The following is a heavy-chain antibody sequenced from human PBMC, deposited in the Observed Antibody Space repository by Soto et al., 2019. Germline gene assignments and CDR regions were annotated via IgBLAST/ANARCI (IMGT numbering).Heavy chain of an antibody. J-gene: IGHJ6*02. CDR1: GGTFSTYS. D-gene: IGHD2-15*01. CDR3: ARAPPYCPGGRCYSGHHYYYYVMDV. Sequence: WASVKVSCKASGGTFSTYSFSWVRQAPGQGLEWMGGIIPIFGTTNYAQQLQGRVTITADESTNTAYLELSSLRSEDTAVYYCARAPPYCPGGRCYSGHHYYYYVMDVWGQGTTVTVSS. V-gene: IGHV1-69*13. CDR2: IIPIFGTT.